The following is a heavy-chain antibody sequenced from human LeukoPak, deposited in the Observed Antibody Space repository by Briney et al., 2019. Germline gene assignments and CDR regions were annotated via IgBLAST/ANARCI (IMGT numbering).Heavy chain of an antibody. Sequence: SETLSLTCTVSGGSISSYYWSWIRQPPGKGLERIGYIYYSGSTNYNPSLKSRVTISVDKSKNQFSLKLSAVTAADTAVYYCARVTYSGSYWGAYYFDYWGQGTLVTVSS. CDR1: GGSISSYY. J-gene: IGHJ4*02. CDR3: ARVTYSGSYWGAYYFDY. CDR2: IYYSGST. V-gene: IGHV4-59*12. D-gene: IGHD1-26*01.